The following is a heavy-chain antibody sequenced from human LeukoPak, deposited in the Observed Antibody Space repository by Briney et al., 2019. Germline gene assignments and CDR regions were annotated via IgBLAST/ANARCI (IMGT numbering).Heavy chain of an antibody. Sequence: GGSLRLSCAGSGFTFSSYWMHWVRQAPGKGPVWVSRINSDGSSISYADSVKGRFTMSRDNAKNTLYLQMNSLRAEDTAVYYCARGRGATIGDYWGQGTLVTVSS. J-gene: IGHJ4*02. CDR2: INSDGSSI. CDR1: GFTFSSYW. CDR3: ARGRGATIGDY. V-gene: IGHV3-74*01. D-gene: IGHD5-12*01.